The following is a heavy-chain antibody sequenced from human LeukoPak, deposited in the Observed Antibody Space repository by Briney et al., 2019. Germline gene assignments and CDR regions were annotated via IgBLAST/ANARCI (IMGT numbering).Heavy chain of an antibody. Sequence: ASVKVSCKASGYTFTSYGISWVRQAPGQGLEWMGWISAYNGNTNCAQKLQGRVTITTDTSTSTAYMELRSLRSDDTAVYYCARDRRGYYYGSGSNYYYYGMDVWGQGTTVTVSS. J-gene: IGHJ6*02. V-gene: IGHV1-18*01. CDR2: ISAYNGNT. CDR1: GYTFTSYG. CDR3: ARDRRGYYYGSGSNYYYYGMDV. D-gene: IGHD3-10*01.